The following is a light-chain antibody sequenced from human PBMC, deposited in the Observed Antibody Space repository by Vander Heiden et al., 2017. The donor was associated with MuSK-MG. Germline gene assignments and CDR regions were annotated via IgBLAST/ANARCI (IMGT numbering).Light chain of an antibody. Sequence: DIQMTQSPSSLSASVGDRVTITCRASQTIARYLNWYQQKPGKAPNLLIYAASSLQSGVPSTFSGSGSGTDFSLSISRLQPEDFATYYCQHKDGTPTTFGQRTKLEIK. CDR1: QTIARY. CDR3: QHKDGTPTT. CDR2: AAS. V-gene: IGKV1-39*01. J-gene: IGKJ2*01.